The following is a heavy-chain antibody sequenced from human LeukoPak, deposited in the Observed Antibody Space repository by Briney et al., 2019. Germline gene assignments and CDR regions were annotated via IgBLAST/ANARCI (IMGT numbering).Heavy chain of an antibody. CDR3: AKDRSPRYYYMDV. CDR1: GFTFSSYG. J-gene: IGHJ6*03. CDR2: IWYDGSNK. D-gene: IGHD6-13*01. V-gene: IGHV3-33*06. Sequence: GGSLRLSCAASGFTFSSYGMHWVRQAPGKGLEWVAVIWYDGSNKYYADSVKGRFTISRDNSKNTLYLQMNSLRAEDTAVYYCAKDRSPRYYYMDVWAKGPRSPSP.